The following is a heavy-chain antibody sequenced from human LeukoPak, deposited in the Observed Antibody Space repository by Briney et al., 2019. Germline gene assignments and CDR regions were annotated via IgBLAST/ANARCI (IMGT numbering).Heavy chain of an antibody. V-gene: IGHV5-51*01. D-gene: IGHD1-26*01. Sequence: GESLKISCKGSGYSFTSYWIGWVRQMPGKGLEWLGIIYPGDSDTRYSPSFQGQVTISADKSISTAYLQWSSLKASDTAMYYCARQWLVGAIDDAFDIWGQGTMVTVSS. CDR3: ARQWLVGAIDDAFDI. CDR1: GYSFTSYW. J-gene: IGHJ3*02. CDR2: IYPGDSDT.